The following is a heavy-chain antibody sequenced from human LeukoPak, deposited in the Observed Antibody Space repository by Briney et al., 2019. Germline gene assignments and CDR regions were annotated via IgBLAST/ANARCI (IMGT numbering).Heavy chain of an antibody. D-gene: IGHD1-26*01. J-gene: IGHJ5*02. Sequence: SETLSLTCTVSGGSISSYYWSWIRQPAGKGLGWIGRIYTSGSTNYNPSLKSRVTMSVDTSKNQFSLKLSSVTAADTAVYYCARDEWELLENNWFDPWGQGTLVTVSS. CDR1: GGSISSYY. CDR3: ARDEWELLENNWFDP. V-gene: IGHV4-4*07. CDR2: IYTSGST.